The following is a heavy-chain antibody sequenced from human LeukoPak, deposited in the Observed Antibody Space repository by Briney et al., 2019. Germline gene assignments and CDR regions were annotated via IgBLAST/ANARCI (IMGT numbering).Heavy chain of an antibody. CDR1: GFTFGDYA. Sequence: GGSLRLSCTASGFTFGDYAMSWVRQAPGKGLEWVGFIRSKAYGGTTEYAASVKGRFTISRDDSKSIAYLQMNSLKTEDTAVYYCTRDPPYYDFWSGYWGDYYYYMDVWGKGTTVTVSS. CDR2: IRSKAYGGTT. J-gene: IGHJ6*03. V-gene: IGHV3-49*04. CDR3: TRDPPYYDFWSGYWGDYYYYMDV. D-gene: IGHD3-3*01.